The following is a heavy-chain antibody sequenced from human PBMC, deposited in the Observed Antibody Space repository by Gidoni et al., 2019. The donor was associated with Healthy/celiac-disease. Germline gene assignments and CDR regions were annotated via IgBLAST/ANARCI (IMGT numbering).Heavy chain of an antibody. Sequence: EVQLVESGGGLVQPGGSLKLSCAASGFTFSGSAMHWVRQASGKGLEWVGRIRSKANSYATAYAASVKGRFTISRDDSKNTAYLQMNSLKTEDTAVYYCTRFDDFWSGYYSDYFDYWGQGTLVTVSS. V-gene: IGHV3-73*02. CDR2: IRSKANSYAT. CDR1: GFTFSGSA. CDR3: TRFDDFWSGYYSDYFDY. J-gene: IGHJ4*02. D-gene: IGHD3-3*01.